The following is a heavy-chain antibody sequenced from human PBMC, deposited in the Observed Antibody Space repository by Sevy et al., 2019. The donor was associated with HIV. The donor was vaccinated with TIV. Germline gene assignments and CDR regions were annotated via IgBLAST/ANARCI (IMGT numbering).Heavy chain of an antibody. CDR3: ARGNRRSIAAAGTWYYGMDV. Sequence: GGSLRLSCAASGFTFSSYDMHWVRQATGKGLEWVSAIGTAGDPYYPGSVKGGFTISRENAKNSLYLQMNSLRAGDTAVYYCARGNRRSIAAAGTWYYGMDVWGQGTTVTVSS. D-gene: IGHD6-13*01. CDR2: IGTAGDP. V-gene: IGHV3-13*05. J-gene: IGHJ6*02. CDR1: GFTFSSYD.